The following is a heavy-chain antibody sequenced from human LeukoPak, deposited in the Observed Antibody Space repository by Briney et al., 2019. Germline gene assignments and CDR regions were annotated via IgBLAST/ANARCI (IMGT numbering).Heavy chain of an antibody. CDR3: ARQSSSIDYYDSSGYYYGVAFDI. V-gene: IGHV3-23*01. CDR2: ISGSGGST. Sequence: PEGSLRLSCAASGFTFSSYAMSWVRQAPGKGLEWVSAISGSGGSTYYADSVKGRFTISRDNSKNTLYLQMNSLRAEDTAVYYCARQSSSIDYYDSSGYYYGVAFDIWGQGTMVTVSS. D-gene: IGHD3-22*01. CDR1: GFTFSSYA. J-gene: IGHJ3*02.